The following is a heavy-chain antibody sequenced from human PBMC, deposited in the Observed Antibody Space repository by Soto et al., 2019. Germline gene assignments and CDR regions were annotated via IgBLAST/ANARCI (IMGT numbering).Heavy chain of an antibody. CDR2: INPNSVGT. D-gene: IGHD3-10*01. V-gene: IGHV1-2*02. CDR1: GYTFTGHY. CDR3: AREPMVRAAHGFDI. J-gene: IGHJ3*02. Sequence: QVQLVQSGAEVKKPGASVKVSCKASGYTFTGHYMHWVRQAPGQGLEWMGWINPNSVGTNYAQKFQGRVTMTRDTSISTAYMELSRLRSEDTAVYYCAREPMVRAAHGFDIWGQGTMVTVSS.